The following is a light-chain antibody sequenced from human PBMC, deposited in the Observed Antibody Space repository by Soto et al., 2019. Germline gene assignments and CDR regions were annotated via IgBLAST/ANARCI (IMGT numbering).Light chain of an antibody. V-gene: IGLV2-23*01. CDR3: CSYGGSSTYV. CDR1: SSDVGNYNL. J-gene: IGLJ1*01. CDR2: EGS. Sequence: QSALTQPASVSGSPGQSITISCTGTSSDVGNYNLVSWYQQHPGKAPKLMIYEGSTRPSGVSNRFSGSTSGNTASLTVSILQAEDEADYYCCSYGGSSTYVFGTGTKVTVL.